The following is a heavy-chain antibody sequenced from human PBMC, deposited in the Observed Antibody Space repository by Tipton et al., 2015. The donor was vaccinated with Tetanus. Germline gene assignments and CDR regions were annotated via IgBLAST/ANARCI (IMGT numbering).Heavy chain of an antibody. CDR2: IKQDGSGT. Sequence: SLRLSCAASGFTFSTYWMSWVRKAPGKGLEWVSNIKQDGSGTYYVDSVKGRFTVSRGNAKNSLYLQMNSLRAEDTAVYYCARARYCSNGNCYYDYWGQGTLVPVSS. CDR1: GFTFSTYW. J-gene: IGHJ4*02. D-gene: IGHD2-8*01. CDR3: ARARYCSNGNCYYDY. V-gene: IGHV3-7*01.